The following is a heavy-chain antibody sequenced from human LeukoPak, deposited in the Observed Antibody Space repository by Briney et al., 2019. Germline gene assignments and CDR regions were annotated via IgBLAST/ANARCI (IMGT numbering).Heavy chain of an antibody. V-gene: IGHV4-39*01. CDR1: GGSISSSSYY. Sequence: SETLSLTCTVSGGSISSSSYYWGWIRQPPGKGLEWIGSIYYSGSTYYNPSLKSRVTISVDTSENQFSLKLSSVTAADTAVYYCARLSPAAAAGWGQGTLVTVSS. CDR3: ARLSPAAAAG. J-gene: IGHJ4*02. CDR2: IYYSGST. D-gene: IGHD6-13*01.